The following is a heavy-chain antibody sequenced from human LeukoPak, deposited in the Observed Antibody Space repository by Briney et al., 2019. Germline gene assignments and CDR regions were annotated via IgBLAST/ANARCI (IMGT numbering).Heavy chain of an antibody. CDR3: ARDRGFMVRGSMRGYDDYYYYMDV. CDR1: GYTFTGYY. Sequence: ASVKVSCKASGYTFTGYYMHWVRQAPGQGLEWMGWINPNSGGTNYAQKFQGRVTMTRDTSISTAYMELSRLRSDDTAVYYCARDRGFMVRGSMRGYDDYYYYMDVWGKGTTVTISS. V-gene: IGHV1-2*02. J-gene: IGHJ6*03. CDR2: INPNSGGT. D-gene: IGHD3-10*01.